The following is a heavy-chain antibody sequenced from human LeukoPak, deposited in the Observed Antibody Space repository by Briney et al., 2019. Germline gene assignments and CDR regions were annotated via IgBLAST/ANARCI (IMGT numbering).Heavy chain of an antibody. D-gene: IGHD2-2*01. Sequence: GGSLRLSCAASGFTFSTYAMSWVRQAPGKGLEWVSAISGSTGRTYYADSVKGRFTISRDNAKNTLYLQMNSLRAEDTAVYYCARASYQLPQGAFDIWGQGTMVTVSS. J-gene: IGHJ3*02. V-gene: IGHV3-23*01. CDR2: ISGSTGRT. CDR1: GFTFSTYA. CDR3: ARASYQLPQGAFDI.